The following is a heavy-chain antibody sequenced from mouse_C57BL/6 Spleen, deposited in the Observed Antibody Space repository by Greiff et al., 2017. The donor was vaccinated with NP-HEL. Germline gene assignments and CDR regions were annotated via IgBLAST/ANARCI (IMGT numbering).Heavy chain of an antibody. CDR1: GYALTNYL. CDR2: INPGSGGT. J-gene: IGHJ3*01. V-gene: IGHV1-54*01. Sequence: QLQQSGAELVRPGTSVKVSCKASGYALTNYLIEWVKQRPGQGLEWVGVINPGSGGTNYNEKFKGKATLTADKSSSTAYMQLSSLTSEDSAVYVCARANLEAWFAYWGQGTLVTVSA. CDR3: ARANLEAWFAY.